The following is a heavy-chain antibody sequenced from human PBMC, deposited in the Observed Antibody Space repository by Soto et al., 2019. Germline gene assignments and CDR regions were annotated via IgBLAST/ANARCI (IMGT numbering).Heavy chain of an antibody. CDR3: ARDLRKEGYSYGFYYYGMDV. Sequence: GASVKVSCKASGYTFTSYGISWVRQAPGQGLEWMGWISAYNGNTNYAQKFQGRVTITADESTSTAYMELSSLRSEDTAVYYCARDLRKEGYSYGFYYYGMDVWGQGTTVTVS. CDR2: ISAYNGNT. D-gene: IGHD5-18*01. V-gene: IGHV1-18*01. J-gene: IGHJ6*02. CDR1: GYTFTSYG.